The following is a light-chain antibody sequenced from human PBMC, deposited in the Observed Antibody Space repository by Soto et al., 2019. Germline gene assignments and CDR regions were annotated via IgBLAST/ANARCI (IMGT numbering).Light chain of an antibody. CDR1: QSVSSSF. Sequence: EIVLTQSPGTLSLSPGEGATLSCRASQSVSSSFLAGYQQKPGQAPRLLIYGASSRATGIPDRFSGSGSGTDFTLTISRLEPADFAVYYFQQYGSSPYTFGQGTKLEIK. V-gene: IGKV3-20*01. CDR3: QQYGSSPYT. CDR2: GAS. J-gene: IGKJ2*01.